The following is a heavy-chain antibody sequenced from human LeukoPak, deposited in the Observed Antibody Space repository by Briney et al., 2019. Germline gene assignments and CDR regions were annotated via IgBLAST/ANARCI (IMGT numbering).Heavy chain of an antibody. D-gene: IGHD3-22*01. J-gene: IGHJ5*02. CDR2: INHSGST. CDR3: ARSTRITMIVVGSNWFDP. V-gene: IGHV4-34*01. CDR1: SGSFSGYY. Sequence: SETLSLTCAVYSGSFSGYYWSWIRQPPGKGLEWIGEINHSGSTNYNPSLKSRVTISQDTSKNQFSLKLSSVTAADTAVYYCARSTRITMIVVGSNWFDPWGQGTLVTVSS.